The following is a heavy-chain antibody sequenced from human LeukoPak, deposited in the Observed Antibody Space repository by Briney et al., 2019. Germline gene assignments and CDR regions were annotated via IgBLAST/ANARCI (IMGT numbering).Heavy chain of an antibody. V-gene: IGHV3-23*01. D-gene: IGHD3-22*01. Sequence: GGSLRLSCAASGFTFSSYAMSWVRQAPGKGLEWVSAISGSGGSTYYADSVKGRFTISRDNSKNTLYLQMTSLTAEDTAVYYCAKDPSENYYDSSGYFDYWGQGPLVTVSS. CDR2: ISGSGGST. CDR1: GFTFSSYA. CDR3: AKDPSENYYDSSGYFDY. J-gene: IGHJ4*02.